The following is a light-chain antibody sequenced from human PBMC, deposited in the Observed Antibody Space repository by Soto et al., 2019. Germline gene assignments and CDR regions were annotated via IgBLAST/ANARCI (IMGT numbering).Light chain of an antibody. CDR2: STT. Sequence: QAVVTQEPSLTVSPGGTVTLTCASSTGAVTGGYYPNWFQRKPGQAPRPLIYSTTNKHSWTPARFSGSLLGGKAALTLSGVQPEDEAEYYCLLFYNGVRVFGGGTKLTVL. J-gene: IGLJ3*02. CDR1: TGAVTGGYY. CDR3: LLFYNGVRV. V-gene: IGLV7-43*01.